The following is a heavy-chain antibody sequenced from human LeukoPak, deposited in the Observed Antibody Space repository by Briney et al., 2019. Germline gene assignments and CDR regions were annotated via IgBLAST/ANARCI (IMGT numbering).Heavy chain of an antibody. D-gene: IGHD6-13*01. CDR3: AGGVVAAAGRTFDF. J-gene: IGHJ4*02. V-gene: IGHV4-61*01. CDR1: GGSISSGSYY. CDR2: IYNSGST. Sequence: SETLSLTCTVSGGSISSGSYYWSWIRQPPGKGLEWIGYIYNSGSTSYNPSLKSRVTISLDTSQNQFSLKLSSLTAADTAVYYCAGGVVAAAGRTFDFWGQGTLVTVSS.